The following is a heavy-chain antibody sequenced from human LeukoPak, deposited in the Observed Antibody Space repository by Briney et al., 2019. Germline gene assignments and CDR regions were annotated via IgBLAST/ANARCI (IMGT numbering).Heavy chain of an antibody. CDR1: GYTFPSYF. Sequence: GASVKVSCKASGYTFPSYFMHWVRQAPGQGLEWMGIINPTGGSTTYAQKFQGRVTMTGDTSISTAYMELSSLRSDDTAVYYCTRESGSYHGNDYWGQGTLVTVSS. D-gene: IGHD1-26*01. J-gene: IGHJ4*02. CDR3: TRESGSYHGNDY. V-gene: IGHV1-46*01. CDR2: INPTGGST.